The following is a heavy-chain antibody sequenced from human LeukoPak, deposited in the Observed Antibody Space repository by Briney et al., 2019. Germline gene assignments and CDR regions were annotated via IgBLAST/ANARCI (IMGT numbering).Heavy chain of an antibody. D-gene: IGHD6-13*01. J-gene: IGHJ5*02. CDR3: ARRGVEQQLVRNWFDP. CDR2: IYPGDSDT. V-gene: IGHV5-51*01. CDR1: GCIFTSYW. Sequence: GESLEISCQGSGCIFTSYWIGWVGQLPGKGLEWMGIIYPGDSDTRYSPSFQGQVTISADKSISTAYLQWSSLKASDTAMYYCARRGVEQQLVRNWFDPWGQGTLVTVSS.